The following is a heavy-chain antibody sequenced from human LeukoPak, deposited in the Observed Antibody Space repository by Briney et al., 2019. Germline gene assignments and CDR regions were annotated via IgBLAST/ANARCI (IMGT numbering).Heavy chain of an antibody. J-gene: IGHJ4*02. D-gene: IGHD6-19*01. CDR1: GGSISSYY. V-gene: IGHV4-34*01. Sequence: SETLSLTCTVSGGSISSYYWSWIRQPPGKGLEWIGEINHSGSTNYNPSLKSRVTISVDTSKNQFSLKLSSVTAADTAVYYCARRVAVAAFDYWGQGTLVTVSS. CDR2: INHSGST. CDR3: ARRVAVAAFDY.